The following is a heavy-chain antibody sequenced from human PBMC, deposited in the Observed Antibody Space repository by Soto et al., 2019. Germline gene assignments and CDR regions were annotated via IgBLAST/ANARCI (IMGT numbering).Heavy chain of an antibody. Sequence: GASVKVSCKASGYTFTSYAMHWVRQAPGQRLEWMGWINAGNGNTKYSQKFQGRVTITRDTSASKAYMELSSLRSEDTAVYYCARVLSSSSFYYYYGMDVWGQGTTVTVSS. CDR3: ARVLSSSSFYYYYGMDV. CDR2: INAGNGNT. CDR1: GYTFTSYA. D-gene: IGHD6-6*01. V-gene: IGHV1-3*01. J-gene: IGHJ6*02.